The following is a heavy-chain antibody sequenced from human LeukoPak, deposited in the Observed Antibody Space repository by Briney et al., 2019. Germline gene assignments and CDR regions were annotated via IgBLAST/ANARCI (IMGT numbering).Heavy chain of an antibody. CDR2: ISSNGSVK. CDR1: GFTFSSYA. J-gene: IGHJ4*02. CDR3: ARDVGGYGTKGSYFDY. Sequence: GGSLRLSCAASGFTFSSYAMHGGRKAPGKGLEGVGVISSNGSVKYYADSVNGRFTIYRDNSTNTLYVQMNSLRAEDTSVYYCARDVGGYGTKGSYFDYWGQGTLVTVSS. D-gene: IGHD5-12*01. V-gene: IGHV3-30*14.